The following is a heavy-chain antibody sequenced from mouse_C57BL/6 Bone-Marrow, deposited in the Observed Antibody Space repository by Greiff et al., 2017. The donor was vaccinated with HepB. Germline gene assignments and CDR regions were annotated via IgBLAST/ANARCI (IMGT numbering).Heavy chain of an antibody. V-gene: IGHV14-4*01. D-gene: IGHD2-1*01. Sequence: SGAELVRPGASVKLSCTASGFNIKDDYMHWVKQRPEQGLEWIGWIDPENGDTEYASKFQGKATITADTSSNTAYLQLSSLTSEDTAVYYCTTWAIYYGNYDWYFDVWGTGTTVTVSS. J-gene: IGHJ1*03. CDR2: IDPENGDT. CDR3: TTWAIYYGNYDWYFDV. CDR1: GFNIKDDY.